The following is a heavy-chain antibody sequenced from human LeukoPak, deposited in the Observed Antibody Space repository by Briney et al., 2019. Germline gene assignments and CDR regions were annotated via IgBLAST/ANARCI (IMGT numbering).Heavy chain of an antibody. CDR2: IYSGGST. D-gene: IGHD3-3*01. J-gene: IGHJ5*02. CDR3: AKDGAVNYDFWSGSFNWFDP. CDR1: GFTVSSNY. V-gene: IGHV3-53*05. Sequence: GGSLRLSCAASGFTVSSNYMSWVRQAPGKGLEWVSVIYSGGSTYYADSVKGRFTISRDNSKNSLYLQMNSLRTEDTASYYCAKDGAVNYDFWSGSFNWFDPWGQGTLVTVSS.